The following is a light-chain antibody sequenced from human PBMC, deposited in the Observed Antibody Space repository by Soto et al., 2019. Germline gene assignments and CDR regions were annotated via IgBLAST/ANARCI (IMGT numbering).Light chain of an antibody. CDR3: CSYAGSSPYV. CDR2: AGT. V-gene: IGLV2-23*01. Sequence: QSALTQPASVSGSPGQSITISCTGTSSDVGSYNLVSWYQLRPGKAPKLMIYAGTKRPSGVSNRFSGSKSGNTASLTISGLQAEDEAEYYCCSYAGSSPYVFATGTKVTVL. CDR1: SSDVGSYNL. J-gene: IGLJ1*01.